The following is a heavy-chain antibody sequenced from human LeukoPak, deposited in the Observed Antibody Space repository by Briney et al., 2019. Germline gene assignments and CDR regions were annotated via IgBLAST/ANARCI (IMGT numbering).Heavy chain of an antibody. D-gene: IGHD3-22*01. CDR2: IYCSGST. CDR3: ARGMPDYYYDSSGYYQYYFDY. V-gene: IGHV4-30-4*02. Sequence: SETLSLTCTVSGGSISSGDYYWSWIRQPPGKGLEWIGYIYCSGSTYYNPSLESRVTISVDTSKNQFSLKLSSVTAADTAVYYCARGMPDYYYDSSGYYQYYFDYWGQGTLVTVSS. J-gene: IGHJ4*02. CDR1: GGSISSGDYY.